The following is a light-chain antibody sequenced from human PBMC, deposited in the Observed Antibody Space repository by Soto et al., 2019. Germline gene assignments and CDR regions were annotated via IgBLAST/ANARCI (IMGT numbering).Light chain of an antibody. CDR2: LEGSGSY. J-gene: IGLJ2*01. Sequence: QLVLTQSSSASASLGSSVKLTCTLSSGHSSYIIAWHHQQPGKAPRYLMKLEGSGSYNKGSGVPDRFSGSSSGADRYLTISNLQFEDEANYYCENWDSNTRVFGGGTKLTVL. CDR3: ENWDSNTRV. V-gene: IGLV4-60*02. CDR1: SGHSSYI.